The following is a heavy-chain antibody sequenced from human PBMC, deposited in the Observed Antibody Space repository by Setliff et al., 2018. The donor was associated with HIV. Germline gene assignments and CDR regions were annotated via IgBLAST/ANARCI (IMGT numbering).Heavy chain of an antibody. Sequence: SETLSLTCTVSGGSMRSTTYYWGWVRQPPGQGLGWIGNVHFSGTTYYNPSLKSRVTISVDPSQNQFSLRLISVTAADAAMYYCARPSLGIGGGSKFDSWGQGTLVTVSS. D-gene: IGHD3-3*01. J-gene: IGHJ4*02. CDR2: VHFSGTT. V-gene: IGHV4-39*01. CDR3: ARPSLGIGGGSKFDS. CDR1: GGSMRSTTYY.